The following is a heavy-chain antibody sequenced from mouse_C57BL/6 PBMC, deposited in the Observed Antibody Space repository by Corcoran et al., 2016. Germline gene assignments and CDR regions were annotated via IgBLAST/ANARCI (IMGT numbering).Heavy chain of an antibody. J-gene: IGHJ4*01. Sequence: QIQLGQSGPGLKKPGETVKISCKASGYTFTTYGMSWVKQAPGKGLKWMGWINTYSGVPTYADDFKGRFAFSLETSASTAYLQINNLKNEDTATYFCARQKPYGNYAMDYWGQGTSVTVSS. D-gene: IGHD2-1*01. CDR1: GYTFTTYG. V-gene: IGHV9-3*01. CDR3: ARQKPYGNYAMDY. CDR2: INTYSGVP.